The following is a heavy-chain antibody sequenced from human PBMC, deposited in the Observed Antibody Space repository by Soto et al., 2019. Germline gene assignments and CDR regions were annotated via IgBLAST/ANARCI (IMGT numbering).Heavy chain of an antibody. J-gene: IGHJ3*02. CDR3: ARDQGHIVVVNDAFDI. D-gene: IGHD2-21*01. CDR2: IYYSGST. V-gene: IGHV4-31*03. CDR1: CGSISSGGYY. Sequence: SETLSLTCTVSCGSISSGGYYWSWIRQHPGKGLEWIGYIYYSGSTYYNPSLKSRVTISVDTSKDQFSLKLSSVTAADTAVYYCARDQGHIVVVNDAFDIWGQGTMVTVSS.